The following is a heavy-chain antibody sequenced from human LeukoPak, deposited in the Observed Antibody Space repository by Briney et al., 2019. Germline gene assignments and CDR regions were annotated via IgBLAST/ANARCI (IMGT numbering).Heavy chain of an antibody. V-gene: IGHV1-69*13. D-gene: IGHD3-3*01. CDR3: AREPYYDFWSGYLAEGFDY. CDR2: IIPIFGTA. J-gene: IGHJ4*02. CDR1: GGTFSSYA. Sequence: ASVKVSCKASGGTFSSYAISWVRQAPGQGLEWMGGIIPIFGTANYAQKFQGRVTITADESTSTAYMELSSLRPEDTAVYYCAREPYYDFWSGYLAEGFDYWGQGTLVTVSS.